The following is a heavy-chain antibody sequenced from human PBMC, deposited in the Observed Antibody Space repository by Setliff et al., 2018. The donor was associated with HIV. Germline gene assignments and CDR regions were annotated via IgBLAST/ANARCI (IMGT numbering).Heavy chain of an antibody. CDR2: FTPILGIP. V-gene: IGHV1-69*10. J-gene: IGHJ4*02. CDR1: GGTFISYA. Sequence: SVKVSCKASGGTFISYASTWVRQAPGQGLEWMGGFTPILGIPTYAQKFQGRVTITADTPTSTAYMELSSLRSEDTAVYYCARGWMATLNGPIGYWGQGTLVTVSS. CDR3: ARGWMATLNGPIGY. D-gene: IGHD5-12*01.